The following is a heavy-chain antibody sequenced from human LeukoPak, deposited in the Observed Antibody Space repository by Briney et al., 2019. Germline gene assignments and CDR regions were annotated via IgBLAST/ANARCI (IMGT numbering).Heavy chain of an antibody. J-gene: IGHJ4*02. Sequence: ASVKVSCKASGYTFTSYAMHWVRQAPGQRLEWMGWINAGNGNTKYSQKFQGRVTITRDTSASTAYMKLSSLRSEDTAVYYCARGLLAQDTQNDYWGQGTLVTVSS. V-gene: IGHV1-3*01. CDR1: GYTFTSYA. CDR3: ARGLLAQDTQNDY. CDR2: INAGNGNT. D-gene: IGHD3-3*02.